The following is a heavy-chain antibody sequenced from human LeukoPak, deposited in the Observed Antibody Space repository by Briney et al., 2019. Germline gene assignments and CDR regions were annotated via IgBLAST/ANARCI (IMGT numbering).Heavy chain of an antibody. V-gene: IGHV3-49*04. CDR2: IRTKAYGGAT. CDR1: GFTSGFTFGDYA. J-gene: IGHJ4*02. D-gene: IGHD3-22*01. Sequence: GGSLRLSCTASGFTSGFTFGDYAMSWVRQAPGKGLEWVGFIRTKAYGGATEYAASVKGRFTISRDGSKSIAYLQMNSLKTEDTAVYYCTRTYYDSSGYLFDYWGQGTLVTVSS. CDR3: TRTYYDSSGYLFDY.